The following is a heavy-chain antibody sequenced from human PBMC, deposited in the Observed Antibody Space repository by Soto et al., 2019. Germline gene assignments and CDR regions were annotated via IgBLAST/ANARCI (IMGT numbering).Heavy chain of an antibody. Sequence: LRLSCAASGFTFSSYAMSWVRQATGKGLEWVSAISGSGGSTYYADSVKGRFTISRDNSKNTLYLQMNSLRAEDTAVYYCAKGMDIVVVVAAIHYYYYGMDVWGQGTTVTVSS. V-gene: IGHV3-23*01. CDR1: GFTFSSYA. D-gene: IGHD2-15*01. CDR2: ISGSGGST. CDR3: AKGMDIVVVVAAIHYYYYGMDV. J-gene: IGHJ6*02.